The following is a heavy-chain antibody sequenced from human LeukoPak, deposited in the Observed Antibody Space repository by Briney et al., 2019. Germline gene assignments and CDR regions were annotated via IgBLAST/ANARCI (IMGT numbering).Heavy chain of an antibody. V-gene: IGHV5-51*01. D-gene: IGHD3-22*01. J-gene: IGHJ4*02. CDR2: IYPGDSDT. CDR3: ARLKYYSDGMDY. CDR1: GYRSTSFW. Sequence: GGPLKIPCKGSGYRSTSFWIGWVRQMPGKGLEWRGIIYPGDSDTRYSPSFQGQVTISADKSISTAYLQWSSLKASDTAVYYCARLKYYSDGMDYWGQGTLVTVSS.